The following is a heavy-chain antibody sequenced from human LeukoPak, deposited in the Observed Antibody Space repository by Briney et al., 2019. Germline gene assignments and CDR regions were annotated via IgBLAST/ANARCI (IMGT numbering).Heavy chain of an antibody. CDR1: GFTVSSNY. CDR2: IYSGGST. V-gene: IGHV3-53*01. D-gene: IGHD6-6*01. CDR3: ARLSIAARPGAFDI. Sequence: GGSLRLPCAASGFTVSSNYMSWVRQAPGKGLEWVSVIYSGGSTYYADSVKGRFTISRDNSKNTLYLQMNSPRAEDTAVYYCARLSIAARPGAFDIWGQGTMVTVSS. J-gene: IGHJ3*02.